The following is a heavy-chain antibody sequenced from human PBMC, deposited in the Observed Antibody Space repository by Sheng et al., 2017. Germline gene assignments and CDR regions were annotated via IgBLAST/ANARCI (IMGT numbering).Heavy chain of an antibody. V-gene: IGHV4-39*01. CDR1: GGSISSNTYY. J-gene: IGHJ4*02. CDR3: ARNYESSGNYFLES. Sequence: QLQLQESGPGLVKPSETLSLTCTVSGGSISSNTYYWGWIRQPPGKGLEWIGSILYSGSHLLSPSLKSRITISVDTSKNQFSLKLSSVTAADTAVYYCARNYESSGNYFLESWGQGTLVTVSS. CDR2: ILYSGSH. D-gene: IGHD3-22*01.